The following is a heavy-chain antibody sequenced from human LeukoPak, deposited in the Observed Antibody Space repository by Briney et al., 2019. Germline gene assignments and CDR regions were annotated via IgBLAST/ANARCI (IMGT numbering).Heavy chain of an antibody. CDR2: ISAYNGNT. J-gene: IGHJ6*03. D-gene: IGHD3-10*01. CDR3: ARVSEGFGEGKTDYYYYYYMDV. Sequence: ASVKVSRNASGYTFTSYYIHWVRQAPGQGLEWMGWISAYNGNTNYAQKLQGRVTMTTDTSTSTAYMELGSLRSDDTAVYYCARVSEGFGEGKTDYYYYYYMDVWGKGTTVTISS. CDR1: GYTFTSYY. V-gene: IGHV1-18*01.